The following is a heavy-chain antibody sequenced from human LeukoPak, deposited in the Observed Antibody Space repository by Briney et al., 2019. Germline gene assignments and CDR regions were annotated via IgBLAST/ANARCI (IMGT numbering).Heavy chain of an antibody. V-gene: IGHV4-31*03. CDR3: VRRPVPRLYYFDY. Sequence: SETLSLTCTVSGGSISSGGYYWSWIRQHPGKGLEWIGYIYYSGSTYYNPSLKSRVTISVDTSKNQFSLKLSSVTAADTAVYYCVRRPVPRLYYFDYWGQGTLVTVSS. J-gene: IGHJ4*02. CDR1: GGSISSGGYY. CDR2: IYYSGST. D-gene: IGHD3-10*01.